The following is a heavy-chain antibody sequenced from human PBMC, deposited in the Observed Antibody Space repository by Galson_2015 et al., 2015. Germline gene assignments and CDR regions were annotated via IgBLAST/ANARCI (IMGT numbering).Heavy chain of an antibody. V-gene: IGHV3-48*03. CDR3: ARAYYGGNSDIDT. J-gene: IGHJ5*02. CDR1: GFTFSNYE. D-gene: IGHD4-23*01. Sequence: SLRLSCAASGFTFSNYEMNWVRLAPGKGLQWVSYISASGSTMYYADSVKGRFTVSRDNAKNSLYLQMNSLRAEDMAAYYCARAYYGGNSDIDTWGQGTLVTVSS. CDR2: ISASGSTM.